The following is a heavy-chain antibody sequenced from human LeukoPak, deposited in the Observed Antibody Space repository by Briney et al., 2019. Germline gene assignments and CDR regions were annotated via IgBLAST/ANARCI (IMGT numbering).Heavy chain of an antibody. CDR2: ISYDGSIK. V-gene: IGHV3-30-3*01. CDR3: GKDISAGGMDV. J-gene: IGHJ6*02. CDR1: GFTFNAYA. Sequence: GGSLRLSCAASGFTFNAYAMHWVRQAPGKGLDWVAVISYDGSIKFYTDSVKGQFTISRDNAKNSLYLQMNSLRAEDTALYYCGKDISAGGMDVWGQGTTVTVSS. D-gene: IGHD3-10*01.